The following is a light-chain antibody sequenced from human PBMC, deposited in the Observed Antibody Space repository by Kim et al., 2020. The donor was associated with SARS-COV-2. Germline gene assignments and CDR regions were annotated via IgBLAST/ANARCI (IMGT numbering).Light chain of an antibody. J-gene: IGKJ1*01. CDR3: QQYNNWPPWT. CDR1: QSVSSN. V-gene: IGKV3-15*01. Sequence: SPGARATLSCRASQSVSSNLAWYQQKPGQAPRLLIYGASTRATGIPARFSGSGSGTEFTLTISSLQSEDFAVYYCQQYNNWPPWTFGQGTKVDIK. CDR2: GAS.